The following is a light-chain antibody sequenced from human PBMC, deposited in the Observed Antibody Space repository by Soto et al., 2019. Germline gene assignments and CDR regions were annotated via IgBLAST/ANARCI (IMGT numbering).Light chain of an antibody. J-gene: IGLJ2*01. CDR1: SSNIGRNS. CDR3: AAWDDSPSGVV. V-gene: IGLV1-47*02. Sequence: QAVVTQPPSASGTPGQRVTISCSGSSSNIGRNSVYWYQQVPGTAPKLLIYSNHQRPSGVPDRFSGSKSGTSASLAISGLRSEDEANYYCAAWDDSPSGVVFGGGTKLTVL. CDR2: SNH.